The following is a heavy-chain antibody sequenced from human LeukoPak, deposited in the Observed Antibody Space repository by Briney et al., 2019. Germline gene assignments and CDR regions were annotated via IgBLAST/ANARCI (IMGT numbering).Heavy chain of an antibody. D-gene: IGHD4-11*01. CDR1: GFTFSTYA. J-gene: IGHJ4*02. CDR2: IGGSGDDT. CDR3: ADSNYGYPTDY. Sequence: GGSLRLSCAASGFTFSTYAMRWVRQAPGKGLEWVSSIGGSGDDTYYAGSVKGRFTISRDNSKNTLYLQMNSLRAEDTAVYYCADSNYGYPTDYWGQGTLVTVSS. V-gene: IGHV3-23*01.